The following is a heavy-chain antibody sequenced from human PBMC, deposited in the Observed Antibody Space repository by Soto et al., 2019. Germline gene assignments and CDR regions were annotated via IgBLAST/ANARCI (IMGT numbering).Heavy chain of an antibody. CDR3: ATWADYGDFAGFDF. CDR1: GYSFTDYK. J-gene: IGHJ4*02. Sequence: ASVKVSCKTSGYSFTDYKLHWVRQAPGQGLEWMGWVDPNGGGSNSAQKFQGSVTMTWDTSITTAYLDLTRLTTNDTATYFCATWADYGDFAGFDFWGQGTLVTVSS. CDR2: VDPNGGGS. V-gene: IGHV1-2*04. D-gene: IGHD4-17*01.